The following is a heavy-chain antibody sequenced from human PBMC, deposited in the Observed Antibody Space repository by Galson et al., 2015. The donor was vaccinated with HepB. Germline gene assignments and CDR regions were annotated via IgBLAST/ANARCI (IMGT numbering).Heavy chain of an antibody. CDR3: ARACGGETLDAFDI. CDR2: INWNGGST. J-gene: IGHJ3*02. V-gene: IGHV3-20*01. Sequence: SLRLSCAASGFTFDDYGMSWVRQAPGKGLEWVSGINWNGGSTGYADSVKGRFTISRDNAKNSLYLQMHSLRAEDTALYHCARACGGETLDAFDIWGQGTMVTVSS. CDR1: GFTFDDYG. D-gene: IGHD2-21*01.